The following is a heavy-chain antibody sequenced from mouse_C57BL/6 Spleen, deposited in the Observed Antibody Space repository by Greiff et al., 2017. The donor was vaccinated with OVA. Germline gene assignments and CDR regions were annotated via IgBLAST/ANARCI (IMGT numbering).Heavy chain of an antibody. CDR3: ARRGWSFDV. Sequence: LVASGAELMKPGASVKLSCTATGYTFTGYWLEWVKPRPGHCLSLIGEILPGSGSTNYNEKFKGKATFTADTSSNTAYMQLSSLTTEDSAIYYCARRGWSFDVWGTGTTVTVSS. J-gene: IGHJ1*03. V-gene: IGHV1-9*01. CDR2: ILPGSGST. CDR1: GYTFTGYW.